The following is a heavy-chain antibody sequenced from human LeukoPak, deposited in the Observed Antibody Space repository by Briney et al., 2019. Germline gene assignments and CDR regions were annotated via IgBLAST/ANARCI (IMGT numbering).Heavy chain of an antibody. J-gene: IGHJ3*02. CDR2: ISGSGGNT. Sequence: GGSLRLSCAASGLSFSSYAMSWVRQVPGKGLEWVSGISGSGGNTYYADSVEGRFSISRDNSKNTLYLQMNSLTAEDTAVYYCAKDLNYGSGSTPRGAFDIWGRGTKLTVSS. CDR3: AKDLNYGSGSTPRGAFDI. D-gene: IGHD3-10*01. CDR1: GLSFSSYA. V-gene: IGHV3-23*01.